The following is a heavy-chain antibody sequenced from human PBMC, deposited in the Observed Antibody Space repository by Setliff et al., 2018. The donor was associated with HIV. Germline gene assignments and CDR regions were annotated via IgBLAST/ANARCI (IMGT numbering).Heavy chain of an antibody. J-gene: IGHJ4*02. D-gene: IGHD4-17*01. Sequence: LSLTCTVSDGSISSTNHYWGWIRQAPGKGLEWLSYISGDNSTIYYAESVKGRFTISRDNAKYSLYLHMNSLRAEDMAVYYCARSHDYGDDRRLDYWGQGTLVTVSS. CDR2: ISGDNSTI. CDR3: ARSHDYGDDRRLDY. V-gene: IGHV3-11*01. CDR1: DGSISSTNHY.